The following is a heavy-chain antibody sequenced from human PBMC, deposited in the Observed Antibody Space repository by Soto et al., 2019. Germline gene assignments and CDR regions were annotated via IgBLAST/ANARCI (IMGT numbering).Heavy chain of an antibody. CDR2: ISYDGSNK. CDR1: GFTFSSYG. CDR3: ATSKEY. J-gene: IGHJ4*02. V-gene: IGHV3-30*03. Sequence: QVQLVESGGGVVQPGRSLRLSCAASGFTFSSYGMHWFRQAPGKGLEWVAVISYDGSNKYYADSVKGRFTISRDNSKNTLYPHMNSLRAEDTAVYYCATSKEYWGQGTLVTVSS.